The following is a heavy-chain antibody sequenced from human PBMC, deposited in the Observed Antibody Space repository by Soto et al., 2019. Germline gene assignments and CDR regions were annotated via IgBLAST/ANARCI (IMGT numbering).Heavy chain of an antibody. Sequence: QVQLVESGGGLVKPGGSLRLSCAASGFTFSDYYMSWIRQAPGKGLGWVSYISSSSSYTNYADSVKGRFTVSRDNAKNSLYLQMNSLRAEDTAVYYCAREVGDGYSSFDYWGQGTLVTVSS. CDR1: GFTFSDYY. CDR3: AREVGDGYSSFDY. CDR2: ISSSSSYT. D-gene: IGHD5-18*01. V-gene: IGHV3-11*06. J-gene: IGHJ4*02.